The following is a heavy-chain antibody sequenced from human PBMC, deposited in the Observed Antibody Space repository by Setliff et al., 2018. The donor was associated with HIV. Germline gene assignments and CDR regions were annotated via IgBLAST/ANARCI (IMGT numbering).Heavy chain of an antibody. CDR3: ARAQIAAPRPYEY. V-gene: IGHV4-34*01. J-gene: IGHJ4*02. CDR1: GGSFSGYY. D-gene: IGHD6-6*01. CDR2: INHRGIA. Sequence: LSLTCAVYGGSFSGYYWTWIRQSPSGLEWIGEINHRGIANSSPSLKSRVTISIDTSKNQFSLRLTSVTAADTALYYCARAQIAAPRPYEYWGQGTLVTVS.